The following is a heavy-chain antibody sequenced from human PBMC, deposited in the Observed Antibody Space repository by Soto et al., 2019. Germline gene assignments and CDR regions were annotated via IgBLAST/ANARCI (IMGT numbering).Heavy chain of an antibody. CDR3: AHFVVAGMTYYVDS. Sequence: QITLKESGPTLVKPTQTLTLTCTFSGFSLSTSGVGVGWIRQPPGKALEWLTFIYWDDDKRNSPFLKSRLTIPKDTAKNRAVLTMTTSDPGDTASDDCAHFVVAGMTYYVDSWGQGTLVTVSS. V-gene: IGHV2-5*02. J-gene: IGHJ4*02. CDR1: GFSLSTSGVG. CDR2: IYWDDDK. D-gene: IGHD2-15*01.